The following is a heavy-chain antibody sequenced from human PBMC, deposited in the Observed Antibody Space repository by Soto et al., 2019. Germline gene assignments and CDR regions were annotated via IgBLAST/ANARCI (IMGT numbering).Heavy chain of an antibody. V-gene: IGHV4-61*01. CDR1: GGSVSSGSYY. D-gene: IGHD6-19*01. CDR3: ARDLKGQWLVKAFDI. CDR2: IYYSGST. J-gene: IGHJ3*02. Sequence: QVQLQESGPGLVKPSETLSLTCTVSGGSVSSGSYYWSWIRQPPGKGLEWIGYIYYSGSTNYNPSLKSRVTRSVDTSKNQFSLKLSSVTAADTAVYYCARDLKGQWLVKAFDIWGQGTMVTVSS.